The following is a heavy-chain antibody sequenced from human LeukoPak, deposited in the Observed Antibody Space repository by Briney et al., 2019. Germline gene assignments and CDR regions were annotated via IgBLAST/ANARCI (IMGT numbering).Heavy chain of an antibody. J-gene: IGHJ4*02. V-gene: IGHV3-23*01. CDR2: ISGTGGST. Sequence: GGSLRLSCAASGFTFTTYTMAWVRQAPGKELEWVSTISGTGGSTAYADSVKGRFTISRDNSKNTLYLQMNSLRAEDTAIYFCSKHPSTGFYYFDFWGQGTLVTVSS. CDR3: SKHPSTGFYYFDF. D-gene: IGHD6-19*01. CDR1: GFTFTTYT.